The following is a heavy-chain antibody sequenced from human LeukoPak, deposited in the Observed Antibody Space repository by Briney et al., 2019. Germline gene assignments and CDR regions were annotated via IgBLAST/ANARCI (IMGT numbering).Heavy chain of an antibody. CDR3: TTYSLGNDFWSGYYY. Sequence: GGSLRLSCAASGFIFSNAWMSWVRQAPGKGLEWIGRIKSKTDGGTTDYATPVKGRFTISRDDSKNTLYLQMNSLKTEDTAVYYCTTYSLGNDFWSGYYYWGQGTLVTVSS. CDR2: IKSKTDGGTT. J-gene: IGHJ4*02. V-gene: IGHV3-15*01. CDR1: GFIFSNAW. D-gene: IGHD3-3*01.